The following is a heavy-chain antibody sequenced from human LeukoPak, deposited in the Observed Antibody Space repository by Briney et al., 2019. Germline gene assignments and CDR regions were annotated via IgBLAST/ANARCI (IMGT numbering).Heavy chain of an antibody. V-gene: IGHV3-30*02. CDR3: AKELLSSSSAFDY. CDR2: IRYDGSNK. D-gene: IGHD6-6*01. CDR1: GFTFSSYG. J-gene: IGHJ4*02. Sequence: GGSLRLSCAASGFTFSSYGMHWVRQAPGKGLEWVAFIRYDGSNKYYADSVKGRFTISRDNSKNTLYLQMNSLRAEDTAVYYCAKELLSSSSAFDYWGQGTLATVSS.